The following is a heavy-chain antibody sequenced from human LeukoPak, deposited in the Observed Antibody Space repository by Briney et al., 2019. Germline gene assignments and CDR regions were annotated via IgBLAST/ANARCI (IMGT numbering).Heavy chain of an antibody. D-gene: IGHD5-18*01. CDR1: GFTFDDYA. Sequence: GGSLRLSGAASGFTFDDYAMHWVQQAPGKGLEWVSGISWNSGSIGYADSVKGRFTISRDNAKNSLYLQINSLRAEDTALYYCAKANRGFSYVFDFDYWGQGTLVTVSS. J-gene: IGHJ4*02. V-gene: IGHV3-9*01. CDR3: AKANRGFSYVFDFDY. CDR2: ISWNSGSI.